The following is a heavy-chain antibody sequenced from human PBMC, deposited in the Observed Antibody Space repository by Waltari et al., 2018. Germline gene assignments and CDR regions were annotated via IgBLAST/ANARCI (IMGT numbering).Heavy chain of an antibody. V-gene: IGHV4-59*01. D-gene: IGHD3-16*01. Sequence: QPPGKGLEWIGYIYYSGSTNYNPSLKSRVTISVDTSKNQFSLKLSSVTAADTAVYYCARDLGGYDAFDIWGQGTMVTVSS. J-gene: IGHJ3*02. CDR3: ARDLGGYDAFDI. CDR2: IYYSGST.